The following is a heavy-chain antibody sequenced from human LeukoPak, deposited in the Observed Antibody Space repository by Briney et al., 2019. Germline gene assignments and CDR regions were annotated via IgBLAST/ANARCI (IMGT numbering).Heavy chain of an antibody. D-gene: IGHD2-21*02. J-gene: IGHJ6*02. CDR3: AKFRLRGYYYGMDV. CDR2: IKQDGSEK. Sequence: GGSLRLSCAASGFTFSSYWMSWVRQAPGKGLEWVANIKQDGSEKYYVDSVKGRFTISRDNAKNSLYLQMNSLRAEDTAVYYCAKFRLRGYYYGMDVWGQGTTVTVSS. V-gene: IGHV3-7*03. CDR1: GFTFSSYW.